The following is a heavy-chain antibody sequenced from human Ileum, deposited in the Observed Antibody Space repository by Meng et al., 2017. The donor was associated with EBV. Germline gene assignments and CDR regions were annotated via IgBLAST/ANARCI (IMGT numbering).Heavy chain of an antibody. V-gene: IGHV2-5*02. CDR1: GFSLSTSGVG. J-gene: IGHJ5*02. CDR2: IYGDDEK. Sequence: QITLKECGPTLVKPTQTLTLTCTFPGFSLSTSGVGVGWFRQPPGKALECLAIIYGDDEKRYSPSLESRLTVTKDTSKNQVVLTMTNMVPVDTATYYCARAAARPSDWFDPWGQGTLGTVSS. CDR3: ARAAARPSDWFDP. D-gene: IGHD6-6*01.